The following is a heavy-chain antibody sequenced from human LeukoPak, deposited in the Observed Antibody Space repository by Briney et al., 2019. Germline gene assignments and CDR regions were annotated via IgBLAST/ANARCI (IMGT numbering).Heavy chain of an antibody. Sequence: GRSLRLSCAASGFTFSSYAMHWVRHAPGKGLEWVAVISYDGSNKYYADSVKGRFTISRDNSKNTLYLQMNSLRAEDTAVYYCAREFDSGSYHGPFDYWGQGTLVTVSS. D-gene: IGHD1-26*01. CDR2: ISYDGSNK. CDR3: AREFDSGSYHGPFDY. CDR1: GFTFSSYA. J-gene: IGHJ4*02. V-gene: IGHV3-30-3*01.